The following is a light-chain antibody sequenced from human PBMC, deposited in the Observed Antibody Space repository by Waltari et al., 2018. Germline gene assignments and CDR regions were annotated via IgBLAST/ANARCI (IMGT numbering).Light chain of an antibody. CDR2: DAS. CDR1: QSVSRT. J-gene: IGKJ1*01. Sequence: EIVLTQSPGTLSLSPGDRATLSCRASQSVSRTLAWYQQKPGQAPRLLIYDASSRATGIPDRFSGSGSGTDFSLTISRLELEDFAVYYCQKYGTLPATFGQGTKVEIK. V-gene: IGKV3-20*01. CDR3: QKYGTLPAT.